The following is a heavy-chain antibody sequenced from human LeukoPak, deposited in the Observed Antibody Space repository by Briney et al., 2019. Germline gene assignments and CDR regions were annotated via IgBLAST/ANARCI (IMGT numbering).Heavy chain of an antibody. CDR2: ISGSGGST. CDR3: ARLRVVTLDAFDI. Sequence: GESLRLSCAASGFTFSSYAMSWVRQAPGKGLEWVSAISGSGGSTYYADSVKGRFTISRDNSKNTLYLQMNSLRAEDTAVYYCARLRVVTLDAFDIWGQGTMVTVSS. D-gene: IGHD4-23*01. V-gene: IGHV3-23*01. J-gene: IGHJ3*02. CDR1: GFTFSSYA.